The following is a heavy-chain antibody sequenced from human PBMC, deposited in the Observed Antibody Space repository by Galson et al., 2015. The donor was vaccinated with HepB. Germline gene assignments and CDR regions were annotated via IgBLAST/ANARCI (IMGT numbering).Heavy chain of an antibody. D-gene: IGHD3-10*01. J-gene: IGHJ3*01. V-gene: IGHV1-24*01. Sequence: SVKVSCKVSGSTLNELSIHWVRQAPGKGLEWVGGFDPEEGETIYAQKFQDTLTMTEDTSTDTVYMELTSLTSEDTAIYFCVGSGDFHAFELWGHGAMVTVSS. CDR2: FDPEEGET. CDR1: GSTLNELS. CDR3: VGSGDFHAFEL.